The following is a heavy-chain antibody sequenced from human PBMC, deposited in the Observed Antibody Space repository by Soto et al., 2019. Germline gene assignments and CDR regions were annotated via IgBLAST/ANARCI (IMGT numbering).Heavy chain of an antibody. V-gene: IGHV1-69*02. CDR2: IIPILGIA. CDR1: GGTFSSYT. CDR3: VGPSEMDY. Sequence: QVQLVQSGAEVKKPGSSVKVSCKASGGTFSSYTISWVRQAPGQGLEWMGRIIPILGIANYAQKFQGRGAINADKSTSAAYMALSSLRAEDTAGYYCVGPSEMDYWGQGPLVLVSS. J-gene: IGHJ4*02.